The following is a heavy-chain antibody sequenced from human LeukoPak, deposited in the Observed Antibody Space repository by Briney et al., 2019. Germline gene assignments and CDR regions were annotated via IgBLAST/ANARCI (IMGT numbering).Heavy chain of an antibody. Sequence: SETLSLTCTVSGGSISSSSYYWGWIRQPPGKGLEWIGSIYYSGSTYYNPSLKSRVTISVDTSKNQFSLKLSSLTAADTAVYYCARSRSSGLLGYWGQGTLVTVSS. CDR1: GGSISSSSYY. J-gene: IGHJ4*02. CDR3: ARSRSSGLLGY. CDR2: IYYSGST. V-gene: IGHV4-39*07. D-gene: IGHD1-26*01.